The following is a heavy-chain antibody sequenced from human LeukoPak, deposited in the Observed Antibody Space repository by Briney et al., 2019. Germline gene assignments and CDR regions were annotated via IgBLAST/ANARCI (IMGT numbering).Heavy chain of an antibody. CDR1: GFTFTSYG. V-gene: IGHV3-21*01. CDR2: ISSSSSYI. J-gene: IGHJ4*02. Sequence: GGSLRLSCAASGFTFTSYGMNWVRQAPGKGLEWVSSISSSSSYIYYADSVKGRFTISRDNAKNSLYLQMNSLRAEDTAVYYCARHDGSGSGSPDYWGQGTLVTVSS. CDR3: ARHDGSGSGSPDY. D-gene: IGHD3-10*01.